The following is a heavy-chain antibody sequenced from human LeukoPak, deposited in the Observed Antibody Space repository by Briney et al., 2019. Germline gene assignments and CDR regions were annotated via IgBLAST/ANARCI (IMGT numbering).Heavy chain of an antibody. Sequence: ASVKVSCKASGYTFTGYYMHWVRQAPGQGLEWMGWINPNSGGTNYAQKFQGRATMTRDTSISTAYMELSRLRSDDTAVYYCARVFRKYDCSSTSCPFDPWGQGTLVTVSS. J-gene: IGHJ5*02. CDR3: ARVFRKYDCSSTSCPFDP. V-gene: IGHV1-2*02. CDR1: GYTFTGYY. D-gene: IGHD2-2*01. CDR2: INPNSGGT.